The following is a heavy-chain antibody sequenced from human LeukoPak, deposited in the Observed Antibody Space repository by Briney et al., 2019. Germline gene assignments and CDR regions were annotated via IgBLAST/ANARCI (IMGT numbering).Heavy chain of an antibody. CDR2: ISGSGGST. Sequence: GGSLRLSCAASGFTFSSYAMSWVRQAPGKGLEWVSAISGSGGSTYYADSVKGRFTTSRDNSKNTLYLQMNSLRAEDTAVYYCAISTTGTTVPFDYWGQGTLVTVSS. V-gene: IGHV3-23*01. J-gene: IGHJ4*02. D-gene: IGHD1-7*01. CDR1: GFTFSSYA. CDR3: AISTTGTTVPFDY.